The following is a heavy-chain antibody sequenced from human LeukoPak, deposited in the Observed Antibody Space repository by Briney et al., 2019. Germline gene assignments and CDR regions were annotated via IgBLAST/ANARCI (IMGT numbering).Heavy chain of an antibody. CDR2: INSDGSST. J-gene: IGHJ5*02. D-gene: IGHD6-13*01. Sequence: GGSLTLSCAASGFTFSSYWMHWVRQAPGKGLVWVSRINSDGSSTSYADSVKGRFTISRDNAKNTLYLQMNSLRAEDTAVYYCARVRYSSSWYLGLWFDPWGQGTLVTVSS. CDR1: GFTFSSYW. CDR3: ARVRYSSSWYLGLWFDP. V-gene: IGHV3-74*01.